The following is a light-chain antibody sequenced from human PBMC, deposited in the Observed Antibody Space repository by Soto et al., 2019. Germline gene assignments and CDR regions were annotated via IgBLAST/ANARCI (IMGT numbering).Light chain of an antibody. V-gene: IGKV1-5*01. Sequence: DIQMTQSPSTLSASVVERVTITFRASQSISSWLAWYQQKPGKAPKLLISDASSLETGAPSRFSGSGSGTEFTLTINSLQPDDFATYYCLQDHDDSWTFGQGTKV. CDR2: DAS. CDR1: QSISSW. CDR3: LQDHDDSWT. J-gene: IGKJ1*01.